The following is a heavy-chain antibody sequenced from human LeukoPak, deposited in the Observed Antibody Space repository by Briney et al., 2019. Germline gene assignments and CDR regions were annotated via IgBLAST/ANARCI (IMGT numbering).Heavy chain of an antibody. J-gene: IGHJ5*02. D-gene: IGHD1-26*01. CDR3: ARGPVGATSRNWFDP. V-gene: IGHV3-23*01. CDR2: ISGSSGHT. Sequence: GGSLRLSCAASGLTFSSYAMSWVRQAPGKGLEWVSAISGSSGHTYYADSVKGRFTISRDNSKNTLYLQMNSLRAEDTAVYYCARGPVGATSRNWFDPWGQGTLVTVSS. CDR1: GLTFSSYA.